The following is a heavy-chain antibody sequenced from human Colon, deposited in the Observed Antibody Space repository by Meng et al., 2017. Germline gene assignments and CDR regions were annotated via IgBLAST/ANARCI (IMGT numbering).Heavy chain of an antibody. CDR1: GFTFSSYS. CDR2: ISNTNTYT. V-gene: IGHV3-21*01. J-gene: IGHJ4*02. Sequence: AGSLTLSCAASGFTFSSYSMNWVRQAPGKGLEWVSSISNTNTYTYYADAVKGRFTISRDNARHSLYLQMNSLRAEDTAVYYCSRDLGGVSLDSFEYWGQGTQVTVSS. D-gene: IGHD2-8*02. CDR3: SRDLGGVSLDSFEY.